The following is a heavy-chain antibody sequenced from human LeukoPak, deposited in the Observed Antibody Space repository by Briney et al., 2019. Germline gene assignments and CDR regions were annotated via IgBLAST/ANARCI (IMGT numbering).Heavy chain of an antibody. CDR1: GYTFTSYG. V-gene: IGHV1-18*01. Sequence: ASVKVSCTASGYTFTSYGISWVRQAPGQGLEWMGWINPYNGNTNYAQNFQGRVTMTTDTSTSTAYMELRSLRSDDTAVYYCARTYNIVGTTTRGNDYWGQGTLVTVSS. CDR2: INPYNGNT. J-gene: IGHJ4*02. D-gene: IGHD1-26*01. CDR3: ARTYNIVGTTTRGNDY.